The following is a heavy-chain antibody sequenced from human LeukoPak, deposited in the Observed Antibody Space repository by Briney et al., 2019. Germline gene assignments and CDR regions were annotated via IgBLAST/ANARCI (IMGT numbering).Heavy chain of an antibody. J-gene: IGHJ5*02. CDR2: IYHTGTT. V-gene: IGHV4-59*12. CDR1: GGSISTYY. CDR3: ARRTLRIGIVTFGP. Sequence: SETLSLTCTVSGGSISTYYWSWIRQPPGKGLEWIGYIYHTGTTHYNPSLKSRVTISVDMSKNQFSLQLTSVTAADTAVYYCARRTLRIGIVTFGPWGQGTQVTVSS. D-gene: IGHD2/OR15-2a*01.